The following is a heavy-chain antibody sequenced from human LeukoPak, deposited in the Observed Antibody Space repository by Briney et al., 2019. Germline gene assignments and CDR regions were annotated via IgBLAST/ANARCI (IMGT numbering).Heavy chain of an antibody. Sequence: LRLSCAASGVTFSDYYMSWIRQPPGKGLEWIGYIYYSGSTYYNPSLKSRVTISVDTSKNQFSLKLSSVTAADTAVYYCARGPRYYDSSGGAFDIWGQGTMVTVSS. J-gene: IGHJ3*02. CDR2: IYYSGST. D-gene: IGHD3-22*01. CDR1: GVTFSDYY. CDR3: ARGPRYYDSSGGAFDI. V-gene: IGHV4-30-4*01.